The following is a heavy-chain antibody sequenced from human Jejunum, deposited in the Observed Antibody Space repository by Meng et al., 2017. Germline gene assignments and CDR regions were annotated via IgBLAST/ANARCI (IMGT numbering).Heavy chain of an antibody. CDR3: ARDPRGSPYSLFDS. D-gene: IGHD2-15*01. CDR2: ISWNSDTI. CDR1: GFIFDNYA. J-gene: IGHJ5*01. V-gene: IGHV3-9*01. Sequence: GGSLRLSCVASGFIFDNYAMHWVRQVPGKGLEWVSGISWNSDTIDYVDSVKVRFIISRANAKNSLYLQMNSLRAEDTAVYFCARDPRGSPYSLFDSWGQGTLVTVSS.